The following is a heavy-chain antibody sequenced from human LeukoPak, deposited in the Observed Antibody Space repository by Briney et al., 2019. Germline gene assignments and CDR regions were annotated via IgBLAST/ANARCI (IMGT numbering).Heavy chain of an antibody. V-gene: IGHV3-53*05. J-gene: IGHJ4*02. Sequence: GGSLRLSCAASGFTVTSNYMSWVRQAPGKGLEWVSVIYGGGSTYYADSVKGRFTISRDNSKNTVWLEMNSLRVEDTAVYYCAKGGRDTSKYYFDYWGQGTQVTVSS. CDR1: GFTVTSNY. CDR3: AKGGRDTSKYYFDY. CDR2: IYGGGST. D-gene: IGHD1-26*01.